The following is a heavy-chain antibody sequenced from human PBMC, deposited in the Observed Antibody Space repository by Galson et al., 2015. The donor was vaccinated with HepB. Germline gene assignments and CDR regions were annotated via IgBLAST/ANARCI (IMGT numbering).Heavy chain of an antibody. J-gene: IGHJ4*02. Sequence: SVKVSCKASGYTFTSYAMHWVRQAPGQRLEWMGWINAGNGNTRYSQKFQGRVTITRDTSASTAYMELSSLRSEDTAVYYCARGGHDYGDYGGVYWGQGTLVTVSS. D-gene: IGHD4-17*01. CDR2: INAGNGNT. V-gene: IGHV1-3*01. CDR3: ARGGHDYGDYGGVY. CDR1: GYTFTSYA.